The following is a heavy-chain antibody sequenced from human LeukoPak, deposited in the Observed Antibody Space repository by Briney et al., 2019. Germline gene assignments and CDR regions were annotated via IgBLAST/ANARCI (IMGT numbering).Heavy chain of an antibody. D-gene: IGHD1-26*01. J-gene: IGHJ4*02. CDR2: ISSSGSTI. V-gene: IGHV3-48*03. CDR3: ARDGGYAEFYPPYFDY. Sequence: GGSLRLSCAASGFTFSSYEMNWVRQAPGKGLEWVSYISSSGSTIYYADSVKGRFTISRDNAKNSLYLQMNSLRAEDTAVYYCARDGGYAEFYPPYFDYWGQGTLVTVSS. CDR1: GFTFSSYE.